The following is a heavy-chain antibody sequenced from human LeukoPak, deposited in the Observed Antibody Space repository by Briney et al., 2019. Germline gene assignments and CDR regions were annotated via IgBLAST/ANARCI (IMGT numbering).Heavy chain of an antibody. CDR3: ARRRYDWGGDFAN. J-gene: IGHJ4*02. Sequence: PGGSLRLPCAASGFTVSSYTMGWVRQAPGKGLEWVSAIGGGGTLYYADSVKGRFSISRDISKNTLLLQMNSLRAEDTAVYYCARRRYDWGGDFANWGQGALVTVSS. V-gene: IGHV3-23*01. CDR1: GFTVSSYT. CDR2: IGGGGTL. D-gene: IGHD3-16*01.